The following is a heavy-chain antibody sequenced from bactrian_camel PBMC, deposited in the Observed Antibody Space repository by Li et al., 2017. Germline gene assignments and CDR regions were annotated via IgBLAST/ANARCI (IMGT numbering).Heavy chain of an antibody. J-gene: IGHJ4*01. D-gene: IGHD3*01. V-gene: IGHV3S53*01. CDR1: GFYFTTHC. CDR2: IDAYGST. CDR3: AAEEAADCYDGSLLVAGYKY. Sequence: GSLRLSCAASGFYFTTHCLGWFRQAPEKEREGVASIDAYGSTKYTGSVKGRFTISKDSSQNTLYLQMNSLKPEDTAMYYCAAEEAADCYDGSLLVAGYKYWGLGTQVTVS.